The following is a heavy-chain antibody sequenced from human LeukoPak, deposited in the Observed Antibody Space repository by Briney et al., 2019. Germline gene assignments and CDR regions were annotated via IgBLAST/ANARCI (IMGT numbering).Heavy chain of an antibody. J-gene: IGHJ4*02. Sequence: SVKVSCKASGGTFSSYTISWVRQAPGQGLEWMGRIILILGIANYAQKFQGRVTITADKSTSTAYMELSSLRSEDTAVYYCARASNWGSFDYWGQGTLVTVSS. CDR3: ARASNWGSFDY. V-gene: IGHV1-69*02. CDR2: IILILGIA. CDR1: GGTFSSYT. D-gene: IGHD7-27*01.